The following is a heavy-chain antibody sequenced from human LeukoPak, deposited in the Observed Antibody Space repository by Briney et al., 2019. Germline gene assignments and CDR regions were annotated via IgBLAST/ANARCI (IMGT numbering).Heavy chain of an antibody. Sequence: GGSLRLSCAASGFTFSSYAMHWARQAPGKGLEWVAVISYDGSNKYYADSVKGRFIISRDSSKNTLYLQMNTLRAEDTAVYYCARDLSAEQWLATNFDYWGQGTLVTVSS. D-gene: IGHD6-19*01. CDR3: ARDLSAEQWLATNFDY. J-gene: IGHJ4*02. CDR1: GFTFSSYA. V-gene: IGHV3-30-3*01. CDR2: ISYDGSNK.